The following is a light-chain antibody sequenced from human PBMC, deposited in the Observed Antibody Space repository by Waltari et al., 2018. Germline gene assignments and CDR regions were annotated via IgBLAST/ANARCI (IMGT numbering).Light chain of an antibody. CDR1: RSHVCTTY. V-gene: IGLV1-51*02. Sequence: QSVLTPPPSVSAAPGQRLTISCSGGRSHVCTTYVSWYRQFPGTAPKLLIYENTERPSGIPGRFSGSKSGTSATLDITGLQAGDEADYYCGTWDSSLSGAVFGGGTHLTVL. CDR3: GTWDSSLSGAV. J-gene: IGLJ7*01. CDR2: ENT.